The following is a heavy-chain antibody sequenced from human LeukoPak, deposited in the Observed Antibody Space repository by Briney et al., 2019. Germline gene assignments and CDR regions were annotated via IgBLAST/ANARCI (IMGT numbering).Heavy chain of an antibody. D-gene: IGHD1-26*01. Sequence: PGGSLRLSCAASGFTFFSYEMNWVRQAPGKALEWVSSITSSGTYIFYADSVKGRFTISRDNAKNSLYLQMNSLGPEDTAVYYCARDPYSGNYGNYYYYYMDVWGKGTTVTISS. CDR1: GFTFFSYE. J-gene: IGHJ6*03. CDR2: ITSSGTYI. V-gene: IGHV3-21*01. CDR3: ARDPYSGNYGNYYYYYMDV.